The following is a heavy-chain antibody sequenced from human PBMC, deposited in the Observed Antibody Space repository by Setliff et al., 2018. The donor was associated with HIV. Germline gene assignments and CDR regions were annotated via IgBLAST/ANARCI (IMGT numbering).Heavy chain of an antibody. Sequence: GASVKVSCKASGYTFTSYGISWVRQAPGQGLEWMGWISGYNGNTKYSQKFQGRVTITRDTSASTAYMELSSLRPEDTAVYYCASPTAIPHWGQGTLVTVSS. D-gene: IGHD2-21*02. CDR1: GYTFTSYG. V-gene: IGHV1-18*01. CDR3: ASPTAIPH. CDR2: ISGYNGNT. J-gene: IGHJ4*02.